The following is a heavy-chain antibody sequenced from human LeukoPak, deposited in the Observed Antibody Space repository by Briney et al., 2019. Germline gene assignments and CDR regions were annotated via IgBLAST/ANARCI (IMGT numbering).Heavy chain of an antibody. V-gene: IGHV3-30-3*01. Sequence: PGRSLRPSCAASGFTFSSYAMHWVRQAPGKGLEWVAVISYDGSNKYYADSVKGRFTISRDNSKNTLYLQMNSLRAEDTAVYYCASRGYDSSGPWGQGTLVTVSS. CDR3: ASRGYDSSGP. CDR1: GFTFSSYA. D-gene: IGHD3-22*01. CDR2: ISYDGSNK. J-gene: IGHJ4*02.